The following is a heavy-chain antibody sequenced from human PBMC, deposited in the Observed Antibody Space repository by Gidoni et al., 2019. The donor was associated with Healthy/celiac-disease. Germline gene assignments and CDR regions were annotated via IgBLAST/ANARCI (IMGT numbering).Heavy chain of an antibody. CDR2: IKQEGSEK. J-gene: IGHJ6*02. Sequence: EVQLVESGGGLVQPGGSLRLSCPASGFTFSSYWMSWVRQAPGKGLEWVANIKQEGSEKYYVDSVKGRFTISRDNAKNSLYLQMNSLRAEDTAVYYCARDRVYGSGHYGMDVWGQGTTVTVSS. D-gene: IGHD3-10*01. V-gene: IGHV3-7*01. CDR3: ARDRVYGSGHYGMDV. CDR1: GFTFSSYW.